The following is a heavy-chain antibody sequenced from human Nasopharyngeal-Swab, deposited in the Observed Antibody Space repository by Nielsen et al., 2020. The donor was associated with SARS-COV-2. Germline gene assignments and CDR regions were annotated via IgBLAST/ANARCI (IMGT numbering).Heavy chain of an antibody. J-gene: IGHJ3*02. Sequence: SETLSLTCTVSGGSISSGGYYWSWIRQHPGKGLEWIGYLYYSGSTYYNPSLKSRVTISVDTSMNQFSLKLSSVTAADTAVYYCARARSSITIFGVVNPVDAFDIWGQGTMVTVSS. V-gene: IGHV4-31*03. CDR1: GGSISSGGYY. CDR3: ARARSSITIFGVVNPVDAFDI. D-gene: IGHD3-3*01. CDR2: LYYSGST.